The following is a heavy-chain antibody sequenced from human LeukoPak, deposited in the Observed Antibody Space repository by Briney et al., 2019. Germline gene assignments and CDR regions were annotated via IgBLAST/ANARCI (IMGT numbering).Heavy chain of an antibody. J-gene: IGHJ4*02. CDR2: ISAYNGNT. V-gene: IGHV1-18*01. D-gene: IGHD3-10*01. Sequence: ASVKVSCKASSYTFTSYGISWVRQAPGQGLEWMGWISAYNGNTNYAQKLQGRVTMTTDTSTSTAYMELRSLRSDDTAVYYCARDPGYYGSGSMADYWGQGTLVTVSS. CDR3: ARDPGYYGSGSMADY. CDR1: SYTFTSYG.